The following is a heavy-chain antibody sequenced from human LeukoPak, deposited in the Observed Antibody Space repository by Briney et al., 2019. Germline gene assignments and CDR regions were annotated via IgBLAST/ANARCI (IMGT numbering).Heavy chain of an antibody. CDR2: SYHNGST. CDR1: GGSFSGYY. D-gene: IGHD5-18*01. CDR3: ARGSDTAMEGWLDP. V-gene: IGHV4-34*01. J-gene: IGHJ5*02. Sequence: SETLSLTCAVYGGSFSGYYWSWIRQPPGKGLEWIGESYHNGSTNYYPSRNSRVIISVDTSKNQYSRKLSSVTAAETDVYCCARGSDTAMEGWLDPWGQGTLVTVSS.